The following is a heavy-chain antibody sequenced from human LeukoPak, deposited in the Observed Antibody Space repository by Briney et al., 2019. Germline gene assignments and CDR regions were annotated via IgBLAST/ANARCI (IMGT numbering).Heavy chain of an antibody. D-gene: IGHD1/OR15-1a*01. CDR1: GFTFSSYG. Sequence: GGSLRLSCAASGFTFSSYGMHWVRQAPGKGLEWVAVISYDGSNKYYADSVKGRFTISRDNSKNTLYLQVNSLRAEDTAVYYCAKDLFFGLFVGLGTGGFDYWGQGTLVTVSS. J-gene: IGHJ4*02. V-gene: IGHV3-30*18. CDR2: ISYDGSNK. CDR3: AKDLFFGLFVGLGTGGFDY.